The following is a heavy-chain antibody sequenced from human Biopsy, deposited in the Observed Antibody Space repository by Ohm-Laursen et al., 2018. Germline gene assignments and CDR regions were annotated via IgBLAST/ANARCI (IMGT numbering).Heavy chain of an antibody. CDR3: ARFIVPSLHCSNGVCPIRWFDP. D-gene: IGHD2-2*01. CDR2: VHHDGRA. Sequence: GTLSLTCEVSGESFSDYYWSWIRQPPGKGLEWIGEVHHDGRANYNPSLKSRVTISGDMSKKQFSLKLSGVTAADTAVYYCARFIVPSLHCSNGVCPIRWFDPWGQGTLVTVFS. J-gene: IGHJ5*02. CDR1: GESFSDYY. V-gene: IGHV4-34*01.